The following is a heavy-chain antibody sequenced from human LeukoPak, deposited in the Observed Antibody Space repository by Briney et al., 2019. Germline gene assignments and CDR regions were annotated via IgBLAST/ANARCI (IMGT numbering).Heavy chain of an antibody. Sequence: PGGSLRLSCAASGFTFSSYWMHWVRQAPGKGLVWVSRIDSDGSSTAYADSVKGRFTISRDNAKNTLYLQMTSLRAEDTAVYYCARDRDSSGYYPNNWFAPWGQGALVTVSS. D-gene: IGHD3-22*01. J-gene: IGHJ5*02. CDR2: IDSDGSST. V-gene: IGHV3-74*01. CDR3: ARDRDSSGYYPNNWFAP. CDR1: GFTFSSYW.